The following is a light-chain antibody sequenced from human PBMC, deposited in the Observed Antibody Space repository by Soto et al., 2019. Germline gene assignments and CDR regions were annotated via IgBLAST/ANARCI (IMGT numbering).Light chain of an antibody. CDR2: SND. CDR3: AAWDDSLRGVM. J-gene: IGLJ3*02. Sequence: QSVLAQPPSVSGTPGQTVTISCSGASSNIGSNNVYWYQQLPGAAPKLLIYSNDQRPSGVPDRVSGSKSGTSASLAISDLRSEDEADYFCAAWDDSLRGVMFGGGTQLTVL. CDR1: SSNIGSNN. V-gene: IGLV1-47*02.